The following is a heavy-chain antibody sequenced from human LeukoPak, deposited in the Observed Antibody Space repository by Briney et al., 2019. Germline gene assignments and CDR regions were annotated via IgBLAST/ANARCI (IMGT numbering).Heavy chain of an antibody. D-gene: IGHD5-18*01. V-gene: IGHV3-53*01. CDR1: GFNVSSNY. Sequence: GGSLRLSCAASGFNVSSNYMSWVRQAPGKGLEWVSVIYSGGRTYYADPVKGRFTISRDNSKNTVYLQMNSLRAEDTAVYYCVRDGYSYGYPDVDFDYWGQGTLVTVSS. CDR3: VRDGYSYGYPDVDFDY. J-gene: IGHJ4*02. CDR2: IYSGGRT.